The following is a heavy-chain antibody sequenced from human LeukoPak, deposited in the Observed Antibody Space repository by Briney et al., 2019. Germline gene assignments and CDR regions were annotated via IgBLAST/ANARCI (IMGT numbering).Heavy chain of an antibody. CDR3: AELGITMIGGV. V-gene: IGHV3-21*01. CDR2: ISSSSSYK. CDR1: GFTFSRNS. Sequence: GGSLRLSCAASGFTFSRNSMNWVRQAPGKGLEWVSSISSSSSYKYYGDSVRGRFTISRDNAKNSLYLQMNSLRAEDTAVYYCAELGITMIGGVWGKGTTVTISS. D-gene: IGHD3-10*02. J-gene: IGHJ6*04.